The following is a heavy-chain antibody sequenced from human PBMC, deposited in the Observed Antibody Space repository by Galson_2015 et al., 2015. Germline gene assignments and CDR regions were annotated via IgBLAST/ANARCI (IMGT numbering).Heavy chain of an antibody. Sequence: SLRLSCAASGFGFSSYWMTWVRQAPGKGLEWEANIKQDGNEKYYADSVKGRFTIFRDNAKNLLYLQMNNLRVEDTAVYYCARRGPSPDWGQGTLVTVSS. V-gene: IGHV3-7*01. CDR2: IKQDGNEK. CDR1: GFGFSSYW. J-gene: IGHJ4*02. D-gene: IGHD3-10*01. CDR3: ARRGPSPD.